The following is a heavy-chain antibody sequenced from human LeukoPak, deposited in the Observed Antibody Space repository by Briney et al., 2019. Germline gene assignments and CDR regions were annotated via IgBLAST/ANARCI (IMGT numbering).Heavy chain of an antibody. J-gene: IGHJ6*02. CDR2: ISAYNGNT. V-gene: IGHV1-18*01. D-gene: IGHD4-4*01. CDR3: ASNYEESYYYYGMDV. Sequence: ASVKVSCKASGYTFTSYGISWVRQAPGQGFEWMGWISAYNGNTNYAQKLQGRVTMTTDTSTSTAYMELRSLRSDDTAVYYCASNYEESYYYYGMDVWGQGTTVTVSS. CDR1: GYTFTSYG.